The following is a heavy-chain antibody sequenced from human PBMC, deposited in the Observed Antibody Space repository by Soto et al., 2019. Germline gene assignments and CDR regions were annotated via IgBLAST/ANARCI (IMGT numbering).Heavy chain of an antibody. CDR3: AKDLLGPGRAYGMDV. Sequence: QVQLVESGGGVVQPGRSLRLSCAASGFTFSSYGMHWVRQAPGKGLEWVAVISYDGSNKYYADSVKGRFTISRDNSKSMLYLQMNSLRAEDTAVYYCAKDLLGPGRAYGMDVWGQGTTVTVSS. D-gene: IGHD7-27*01. V-gene: IGHV3-30*18. CDR2: ISYDGSNK. CDR1: GFTFSSYG. J-gene: IGHJ6*02.